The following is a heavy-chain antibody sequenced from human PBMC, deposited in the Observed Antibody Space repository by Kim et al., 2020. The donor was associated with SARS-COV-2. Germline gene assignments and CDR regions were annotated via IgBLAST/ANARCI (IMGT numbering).Heavy chain of an antibody. J-gene: IGHJ5*01. V-gene: IGHV4-59*08. CDR2: GNT. Sequence: GNTNYNPSLTSRVSILLDTSKNQFSLRVTSRTAADTAMYYCARQIGASFASWGQGTLVTVSS. CDR3: ARQIGASFAS.